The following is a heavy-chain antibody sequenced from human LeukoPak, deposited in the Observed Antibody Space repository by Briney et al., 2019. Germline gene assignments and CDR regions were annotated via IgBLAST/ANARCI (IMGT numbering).Heavy chain of an antibody. CDR3: ARGLRGSYYYYYYMDV. Sequence: KPSETLSLTCTVSGGSISSSSYYWGWIRQPPGKGLEWIGSIYYSGSTYYNPSLKSRVTISVDTSKNQFSLKLSSVTAADTAVYYCARGLRGSYYYYYYMDVWGKGTTVTVSS. J-gene: IGHJ6*03. V-gene: IGHV4-39*07. D-gene: IGHD1-26*01. CDR1: GGSISSSSYY. CDR2: IYYSGST.